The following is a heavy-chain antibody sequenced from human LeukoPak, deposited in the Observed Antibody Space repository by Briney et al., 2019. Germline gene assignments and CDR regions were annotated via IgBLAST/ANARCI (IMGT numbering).Heavy chain of an antibody. CDR1: GGSISSGGYY. V-gene: IGHV4-31*03. D-gene: IGHD4-17*01. Sequence: SETLSLTCTVSGGSISSGGYYWSWIRQHPGKGLEWIGYIYYSGSTYYNPSLKSRVTILVDTSKNQFSLKLSSVTAADTAVYYCARGGNGDYDLAFDIWGQGTMVTVSS. J-gene: IGHJ3*02. CDR3: ARGGNGDYDLAFDI. CDR2: IYYSGST.